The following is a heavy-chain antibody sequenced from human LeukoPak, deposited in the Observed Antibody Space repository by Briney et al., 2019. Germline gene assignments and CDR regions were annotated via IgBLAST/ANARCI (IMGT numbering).Heavy chain of an antibody. Sequence: PGGSLRLSCAASEFTFSSYAMSWVRQAPGKGLEWVSSISGSGGSTYYADSVKGRFTISRDNSKNTLYLQMNSLRAEDTAVYYCAKDPATVTTYYFDYWGQGTLVTVSS. CDR3: AKDPATVTTYYFDY. CDR1: EFTFSSYA. J-gene: IGHJ4*02. CDR2: ISGSGGST. V-gene: IGHV3-23*01. D-gene: IGHD4-17*01.